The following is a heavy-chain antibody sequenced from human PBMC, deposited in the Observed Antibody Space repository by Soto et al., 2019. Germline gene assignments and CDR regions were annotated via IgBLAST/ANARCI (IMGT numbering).Heavy chain of an antibody. Sequence: GESLKISCKGSGYSFTSYWITWVRQMPGKGLEWMGRIDPSDSYTNYSPSFQGHVTISADKSISTAYLQWGSLKASDTAMYYCARHNSLHSSSENWGQGTLVTVSS. CDR3: ARHNSLHSSSEN. D-gene: IGHD6-13*01. CDR1: GYSFTSYW. V-gene: IGHV5-10-1*01. CDR2: IDPSDSYT. J-gene: IGHJ4*02.